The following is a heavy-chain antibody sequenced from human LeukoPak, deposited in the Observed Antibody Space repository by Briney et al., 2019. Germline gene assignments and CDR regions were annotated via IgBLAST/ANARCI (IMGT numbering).Heavy chain of an antibody. CDR1: ALTFTTFD. Sequence: HSGGSLRLSCAASALTFTTFDMHCVRQAPGKGMEGVAFIYYDGSNIYYADYVKGRFTISRDISKNTLYLQMDSLRAEDTVIYYCARDWKTNSFDYWGQGTVVTVSS. CDR3: ARDWKTNSFDY. V-gene: IGHV3-33*01. J-gene: IGHJ4*02. CDR2: IYYDGSNI. D-gene: IGHD1-1*01.